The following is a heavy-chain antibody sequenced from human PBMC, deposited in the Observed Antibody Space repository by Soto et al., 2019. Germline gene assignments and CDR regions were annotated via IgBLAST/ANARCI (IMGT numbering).Heavy chain of an antibody. D-gene: IGHD4-17*01. J-gene: IGHJ4*02. Sequence: VQLLESGGGLVQPGGSLRLSCAASGFTFSSYAMSWVRQAPGKGLEWVSAISGSGGSTYYADSVKGRFTISRDNSKNTLYLQMNSLRAEDTAVYYCARTYGGNYGNDDYWGQGTLVTVSS. V-gene: IGHV3-23*01. CDR1: GFTFSSYA. CDR2: ISGSGGST. CDR3: ARTYGGNYGNDDY.